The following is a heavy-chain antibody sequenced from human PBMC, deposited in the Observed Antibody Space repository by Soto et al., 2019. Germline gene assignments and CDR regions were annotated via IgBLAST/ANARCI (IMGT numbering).Heavy chain of an antibody. CDR1: GGTFTNYA. CDR2: IMPIFGIA. Sequence: SVKVSCKASGGTFTNYAFSWVRQVPGQGLEWLGRIMPIFGIANYAQKFQGRVTITADKSTSTAYMELSSLRSEDTAVYYCARSIVVVTALDYWGQGTLVTVSS. CDR3: ARSIVVVTALDY. D-gene: IGHD2-21*02. V-gene: IGHV1-69*04. J-gene: IGHJ4*02.